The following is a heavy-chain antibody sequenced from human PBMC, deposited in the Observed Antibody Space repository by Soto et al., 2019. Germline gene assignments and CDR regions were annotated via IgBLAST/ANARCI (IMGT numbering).Heavy chain of an antibody. V-gene: IGHV3-30*18. J-gene: IGHJ4*02. CDR3: AKAVGATQRGYFDY. CDR2: ISYDENKK. Sequence: QVQLVESGGGVVQPGRSLRLSCRASGFTFITYGMHWVRQAPGKGLEWVAVISYDENKKYYADSVKGRFTISRDNSKNTLYLQMSSLTPEDTAVYYCAKAVGATQRGYFDYWGQGALVTVSS. CDR1: GFTFITYG. D-gene: IGHD1-26*01.